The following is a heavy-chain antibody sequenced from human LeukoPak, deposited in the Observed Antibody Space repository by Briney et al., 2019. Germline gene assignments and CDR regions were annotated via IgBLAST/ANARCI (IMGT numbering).Heavy chain of an antibody. D-gene: IGHD2-2*02. Sequence: PSETLSLTCAVYGGSFSGYYWSRIRQPPGKGLEWIGEINHSGSTNYNPSLKSRVTISVDTSKNQFSLKLSSVTAADTAVYYCARRPYCSSTSCYRIWFDPWGQGTLVTVSS. CDR1: GGSFSGYY. V-gene: IGHV4-34*01. CDR2: INHSGST. CDR3: ARRPYCSSTSCYRIWFDP. J-gene: IGHJ5*02.